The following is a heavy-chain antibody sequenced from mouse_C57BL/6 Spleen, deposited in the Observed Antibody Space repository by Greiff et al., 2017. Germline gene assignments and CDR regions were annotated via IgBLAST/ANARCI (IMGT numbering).Heavy chain of an antibody. J-gene: IGHJ3*01. Sequence: VQGVESGAELVRPGASVTLSCKASGYTFTDYEMHWVKQTPVHGLEWIGAIDPETGGTAYNQKFKGKAILTADKSSSTAYMELRSLTSEDSAVYYCTRLTSFAYWGQGTLVTVSA. V-gene: IGHV1-15*01. CDR2: IDPETGGT. CDR1: GYTFTDYE. D-gene: IGHD2-13*01. CDR3: TRLTSFAY.